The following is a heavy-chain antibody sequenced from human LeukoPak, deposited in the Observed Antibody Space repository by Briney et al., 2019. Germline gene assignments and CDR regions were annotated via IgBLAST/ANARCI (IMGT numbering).Heavy chain of an antibody. V-gene: IGHV3-23*01. CDR3: AKESLEWLRLFYFDY. Sequence: PGGSLRLSCAASGFTFSGYAMTWVRQAPGKGLEWVSTIDGSGDNTYYADSVKGRFTISRDNSKNTLYLQMNSLRAEDTAVYYCAKESLEWLRLFYFDYWGQGTLVTVSS. D-gene: IGHD5-12*01. CDR2: IDGSGDNT. J-gene: IGHJ4*02. CDR1: GFTFSGYA.